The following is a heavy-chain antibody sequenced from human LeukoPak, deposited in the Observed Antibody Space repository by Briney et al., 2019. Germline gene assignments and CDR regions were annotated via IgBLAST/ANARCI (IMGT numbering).Heavy chain of an antibody. CDR3: ARHASLPYDFWSGAAGWFDP. D-gene: IGHD3-3*01. V-gene: IGHV4-39*01. Sequence: SETLSLTCTVSGGSISSSSYYWGWIRQPPGKGLEWIGSIYYSGSTYYNPSLKSRVTISVDTSKNQFSLKLSSVTAAGTAVYYCARHASLPYDFWSGAAGWFDPWGQGTLVTVSS. CDR1: GGSISSSSYY. J-gene: IGHJ5*02. CDR2: IYYSGST.